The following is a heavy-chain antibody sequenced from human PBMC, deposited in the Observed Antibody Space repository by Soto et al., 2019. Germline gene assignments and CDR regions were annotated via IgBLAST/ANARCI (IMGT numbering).Heavy chain of an antibody. CDR3: RAGYVVGSGWYGPPDAFDI. CDR2: ISAYNGNT. Sequence: GASVKVSCKASGYTFTSYGISWVRQAPGQGLEWMGWISAYNGNTNYAQKLQGRVTMTTDTSTSTAYMELRSLRSDDTAVYYCRAGYVVGSGWYGPPDAFDIWGQGTMVTVSS. CDR1: GYTFTSYG. J-gene: IGHJ3*02. V-gene: IGHV1-18*01. D-gene: IGHD6-19*01.